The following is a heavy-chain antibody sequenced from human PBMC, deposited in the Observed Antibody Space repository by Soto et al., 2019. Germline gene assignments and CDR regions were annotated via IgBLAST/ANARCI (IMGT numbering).Heavy chain of an antibody. D-gene: IGHD4-17*01. Sequence: PSETLSLTCTVSGASIITDNYYWVWIRQSQRRGLELIGSNSYSGRTYANPSLQSRVTISIDASKNQFSLKLTSVTTADTAGYYCARRRASDYGVNHHPYYFDRWGQGALVTVSS. J-gene: IGHJ4*02. V-gene: IGHV4-39*07. CDR1: GASIITDNYY. CDR3: ARRRASDYGVNHHPYYFDR. CDR2: NSYSGRT.